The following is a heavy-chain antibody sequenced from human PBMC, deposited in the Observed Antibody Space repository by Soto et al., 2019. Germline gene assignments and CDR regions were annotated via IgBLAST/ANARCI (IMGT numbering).Heavy chain of an antibody. Sequence: QVQLQESGPGLVKPSETLSLTCTVSGGSISSYDWSWIRKPPGKGLEWIGYIYYSGSTNYNPSLKSRVTISVDTSKNPFSLKLSSVTAADTAVYYCAIGPLLRYSSYYYYVMDVWGQGTTVTVSS. CDR2: IYYSGST. J-gene: IGHJ6*02. CDR1: GGSISSYD. D-gene: IGHD3-9*01. V-gene: IGHV4-59*01. CDR3: AIGPLLRYSSYYYYVMDV.